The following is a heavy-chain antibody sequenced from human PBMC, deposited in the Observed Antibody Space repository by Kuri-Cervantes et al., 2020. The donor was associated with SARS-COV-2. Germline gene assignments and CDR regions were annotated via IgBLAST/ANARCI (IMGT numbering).Heavy chain of an antibody. CDR2: IYYSGNI. Sequence: SETLSLTCTVSGGSISSSAYYWGWIRQPPGKGLEWIGNIYYSGNISYNPSLKSRVTISIDTSKNQFSLKLSSVTAADTAVYYCARGLPRGDFWSGSPPGYYMDVWGKGTTVTVSS. J-gene: IGHJ6*03. V-gene: IGHV4-39*01. CDR1: GGSISSSAYY. D-gene: IGHD3-3*01. CDR3: ARGLPRGDFWSGSPPGYYMDV.